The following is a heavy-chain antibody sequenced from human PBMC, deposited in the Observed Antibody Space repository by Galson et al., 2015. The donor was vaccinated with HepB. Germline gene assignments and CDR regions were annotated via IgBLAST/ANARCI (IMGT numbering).Heavy chain of an antibody. CDR1: GGSISSSSYY. Sequence: SETLSLTCTVSGGSISSSSYYWGWIRQPPGKGLEWIGSIYYSGSTYYNPSLKSRVTISVDTSKNQFSLKLSSVTAADTAVYYCARHIREVAALDYWGQGTLVTVSS. CDR3: ARHIREVAALDY. CDR2: IYYSGST. D-gene: IGHD6-19*01. J-gene: IGHJ4*02. V-gene: IGHV4-39*01.